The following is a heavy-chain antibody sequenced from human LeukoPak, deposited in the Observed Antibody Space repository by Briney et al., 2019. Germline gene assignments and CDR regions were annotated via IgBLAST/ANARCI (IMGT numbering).Heavy chain of an antibody. D-gene: IGHD6-19*01. CDR1: GASVTSSSYY. V-gene: IGHV4-39*01. CDR3: ARSSRAVAGTLDY. Sequence: PSETLSLTCTVSGASVTSSSYYWGWIRQPPGKGLEWIGIIYYSGSTYYNPSLKSRVTISVDTSKNQFSLKLSSVTAADTAVYYCARSSRAVAGTLDYWGQGTLATVSS. J-gene: IGHJ4*02. CDR2: IYYSGST.